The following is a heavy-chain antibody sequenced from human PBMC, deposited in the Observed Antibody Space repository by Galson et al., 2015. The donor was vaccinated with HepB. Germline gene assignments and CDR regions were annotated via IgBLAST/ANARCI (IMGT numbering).Heavy chain of an antibody. Sequence: SLRLSCAASGFTFRSYAISWVRQAPGKGLEWVSTISGSDGTTHYADSVKGRFTLSRDNSKNTLYLQMNSLRAEDTAVYHCARDSRDKDVVVTSGGMDVWGQGTTVTVSS. D-gene: IGHD2-21*02. CDR2: ISGSDGTT. J-gene: IGHJ6*02. CDR1: GFTFRSYA. V-gene: IGHV3-23*01. CDR3: ARDSRDKDVVVTSGGMDV.